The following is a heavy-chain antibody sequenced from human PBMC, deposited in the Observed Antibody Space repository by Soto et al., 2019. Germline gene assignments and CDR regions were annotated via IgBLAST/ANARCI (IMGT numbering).Heavy chain of an antibody. Sequence: AASVKVSCKACGYTFTSYGMSWVRQAPGEGLEWTGWISSYNGNTNYAQKLQGRVTMTTDTSTSTAYMELRSLRSDDTAVYYCARDEAPFNNYLGLGAFDIWGQGTMVTVSS. D-gene: IGHD4-4*01. CDR3: ARDEAPFNNYLGLGAFDI. CDR2: ISSYNGNT. J-gene: IGHJ3*02. CDR1: GYTFTSYG. V-gene: IGHV1-18*01.